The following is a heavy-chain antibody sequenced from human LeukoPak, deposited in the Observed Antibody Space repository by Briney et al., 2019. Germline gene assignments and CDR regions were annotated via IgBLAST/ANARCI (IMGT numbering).Heavy chain of an antibody. CDR1: GYTFTSYG. J-gene: IGHJ4*02. CDR3: ARVGPEYYYDSSGYYYD. Sequence: ASVKVSCKASGYTFTSYGISWVRQAPGQGLEWMGWISAHNGNTNYAQKLQGRVTMTTDTSTSTAYMELRSLRSDDTAVYYCARVGPEYYYDSSGYYYDWGQGTLVTVSS. V-gene: IGHV1-18*01. CDR2: ISAHNGNT. D-gene: IGHD3-22*01.